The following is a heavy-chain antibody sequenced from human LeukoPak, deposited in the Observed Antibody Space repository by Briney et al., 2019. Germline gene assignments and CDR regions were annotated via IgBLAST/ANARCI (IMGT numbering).Heavy chain of an antibody. Sequence: GGSLRLSCAASGFTFSSYGMHWVRQAPGKGLEWVAFIRYDGSNKYYADSVKGRFTISRDNSKNTLYLHVNSLRAEDTAVYYCARSPMIVVVTPDYWGQGTLVTVSS. D-gene: IGHD3-22*01. CDR1: GFTFSSYG. CDR2: IRYDGSNK. V-gene: IGHV3-30*02. J-gene: IGHJ4*02. CDR3: ARSPMIVVVTPDY.